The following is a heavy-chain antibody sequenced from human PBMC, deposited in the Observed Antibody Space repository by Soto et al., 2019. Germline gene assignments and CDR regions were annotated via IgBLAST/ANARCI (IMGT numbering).Heavy chain of an antibody. CDR2: ISWNSGSI. CDR1: GFTFDDYA. Sequence: EVQLVESGGGLVQPGRSLRLSCAASGFTFDDYAMHWVRQAPGKGLEWVSGISWNSGSIGYADSVKGRFTISRDNAKNSLYLQMNSLRAEDTALYYCAKVHSGYDLYYFDYWGQGTLVTVSS. CDR3: AKVHSGYDLYYFDY. D-gene: IGHD5-12*01. J-gene: IGHJ4*02. V-gene: IGHV3-9*01.